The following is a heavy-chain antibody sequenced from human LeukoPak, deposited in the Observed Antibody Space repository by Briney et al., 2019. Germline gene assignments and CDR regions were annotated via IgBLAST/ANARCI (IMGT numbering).Heavy chain of an antibody. CDR2: TSAYNGNT. J-gene: IGHJ4*02. CDR1: GYTFTSYG. Sequence: ASVKVSCKASGYTFTSYGISWVRQAPGQGLEWMGWTSAYNGNTNYAQKLQGRVTMTTDTSTSTAYMELRSLRSDDTAVYYCACTKKGNWQWLVMRKKEGCFDYWGQGTLVTVSS. D-gene: IGHD6-19*01. V-gene: IGHV1-18*01. CDR3: ACTKKGNWQWLVMRKKEGCFDY.